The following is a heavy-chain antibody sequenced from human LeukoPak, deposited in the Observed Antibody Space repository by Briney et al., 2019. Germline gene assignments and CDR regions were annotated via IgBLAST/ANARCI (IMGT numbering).Heavy chain of an antibody. V-gene: IGHV4-34*01. CDR2: INHSGST. Sequence: SETLSLTCAVYGGSFSGYYWSWIRQPPGKGLEWIGEINHSGSTNYNPSLKSRVTISVDTSKNQFSLKLSSVTAADTAVYYCARETCRYCSSTSTSWGQGTLVTVSS. J-gene: IGHJ5*02. CDR3: ARETCRYCSSTSTS. CDR1: GGSFSGYY. D-gene: IGHD2-2*01.